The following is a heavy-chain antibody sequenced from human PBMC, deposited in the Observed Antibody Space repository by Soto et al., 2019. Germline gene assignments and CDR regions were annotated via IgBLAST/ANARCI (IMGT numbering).Heavy chain of an antibody. CDR2: INTNTGNP. Sequence: ASVKVSCKASGYTFTSYAMNWVRQAPGQGPEWMGWINTNTGNPTYAQGFTGRFVFSLDTSVSTAYLQICSLKAEDTAVYYCARDRATYYDFWSGYYREDYYYYGMDVWGQGTTVTVSS. V-gene: IGHV7-4-1*01. D-gene: IGHD3-3*01. CDR1: GYTFTSYA. J-gene: IGHJ6*02. CDR3: ARDRATYYDFWSGYYREDYYYYGMDV.